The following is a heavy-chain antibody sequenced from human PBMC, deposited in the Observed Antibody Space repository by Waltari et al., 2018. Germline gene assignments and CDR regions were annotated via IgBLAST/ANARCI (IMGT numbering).Heavy chain of an antibody. CDR2: ISWNSGIT. J-gene: IGHJ6*02. CDR3: ARDKGVAAAAGMDV. CDR1: GFIYDDHG. V-gene: IGHV3-20*04. Sequence: EVRLVESGGGEVGPGGTLRLSGAAAGFIYDDHGMNWVRQAPGKGLEWISSISWNSGITGYADSVKGRFTISRDNAKNSLHLEMSSLTVEDTALYYCARDKGVAAAAGMDVWGQGTTVIVSS. D-gene: IGHD2-15*01.